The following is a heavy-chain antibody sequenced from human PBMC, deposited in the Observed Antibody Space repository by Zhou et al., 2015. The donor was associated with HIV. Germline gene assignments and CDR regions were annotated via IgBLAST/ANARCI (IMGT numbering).Heavy chain of an antibody. CDR3: ARGGALDSTYYYYGMDV. CDR2: IIPIFGTA. V-gene: IGHV1-69*12. D-gene: IGHD2/OR15-2a*01. Sequence: QVQLVQSGAEVKKPGSSVKVSCKASGGTFSSYAISWVRQAPGQGLEWMGGIIPIFGTANYAQKFQGRVTITADESTSTAYMELSSLRSEDTAVYYCARGGALDSTYYYYGMDVWGPRGPRSPVSS. CDR1: GGTFSSYA. J-gene: IGHJ6*01.